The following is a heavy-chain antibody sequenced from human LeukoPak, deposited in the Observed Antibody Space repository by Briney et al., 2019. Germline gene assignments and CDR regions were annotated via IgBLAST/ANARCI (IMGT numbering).Heavy chain of an antibody. J-gene: IGHJ4*02. CDR2: INPNSGGT. D-gene: IGHD3-3*01. Sequence: ASVKVSCKASGYTFTNYYLHWVRQAPGQGLEWMGWINPNSGGTNYAQKFQGRVTTTRDTSISTAYMDLCRLRSDDTAVYYCARPLEDFPFDYWGQGTLVTVSS. CDR1: GYTFTNYY. V-gene: IGHV1-2*02. CDR3: ARPLEDFPFDY.